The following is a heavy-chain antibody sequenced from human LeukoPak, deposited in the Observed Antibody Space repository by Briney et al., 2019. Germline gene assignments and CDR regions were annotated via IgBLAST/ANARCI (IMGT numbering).Heavy chain of an antibody. CDR1: GGSISSYY. V-gene: IGHV4-4*07. CDR2: IYTSGST. J-gene: IGHJ3*02. CDR3: ARDQSEQWLGDAFDI. Sequence: PSETLSLTCTVSGGSISSYYWSWIRQPAGKGLEWIGHIYTSGSTNYNPSLKSRVTMSVDTSKNQFSLKLSSVTAADTAVYYCARDQSEQWLGDAFDIWGQGTMVTVSS. D-gene: IGHD6-19*01.